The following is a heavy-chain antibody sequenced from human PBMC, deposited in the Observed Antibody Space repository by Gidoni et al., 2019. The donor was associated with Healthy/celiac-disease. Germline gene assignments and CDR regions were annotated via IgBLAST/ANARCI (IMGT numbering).Heavy chain of an antibody. V-gene: IGHV4-39*01. CDR1: GGSISSSRYY. CDR2: IYYSVRT. J-gene: IGHJ4*02. Sequence: QLQLQESGPGLVKPSETLSLTCTVSGGSISSSRYYWGWIRQPPGKGLGWIGSIYYSVRTYYNPSLKSRVTISVDTSKNQFSLKLSSVTAADTAVYYCARLGNNGSGSSNYWGQGTLVTVSS. D-gene: IGHD3-10*01. CDR3: ARLGNNGSGSSNY.